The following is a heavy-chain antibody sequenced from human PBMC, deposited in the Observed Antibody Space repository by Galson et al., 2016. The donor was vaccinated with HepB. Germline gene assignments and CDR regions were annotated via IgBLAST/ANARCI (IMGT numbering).Heavy chain of an antibody. Sequence: SVKVSCKASGATLRSLVVNWVRQAPGQGLEWMGGIIPAFSTTNFAPKFQDRLTLTADKSTATIYMELTSLRSDDTAIYYCASLTPIQKADSGWFDPWGQGPLVTVSS. CDR2: IIPAFSTT. J-gene: IGHJ5*02. V-gene: IGHV1-69*06. CDR3: ASLTPIQKADSGWFDP. CDR1: GATLRSLV. D-gene: IGHD3-10*01.